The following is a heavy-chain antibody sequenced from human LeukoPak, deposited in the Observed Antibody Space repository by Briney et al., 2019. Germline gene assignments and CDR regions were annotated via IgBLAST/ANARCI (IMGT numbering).Heavy chain of an antibody. Sequence: GGSLRLSCAASGFTFSSYAMSWVRLAPGKWLQWGSVISGSDGSTYYAASVKGRFTISRDNSKNTLYLQMNSLKAEDTAVYYCAKDLSAAWRYFHCWGQGTLVTVSS. CDR2: ISGSDGST. V-gene: IGHV3-23*01. D-gene: IGHD6-13*01. CDR1: GFTFSSYA. CDR3: AKDLSAAWRYFHC. J-gene: IGHJ4*02.